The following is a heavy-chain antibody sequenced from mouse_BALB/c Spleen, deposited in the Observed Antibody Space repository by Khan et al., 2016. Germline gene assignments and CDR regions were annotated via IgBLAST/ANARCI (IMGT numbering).Heavy chain of an antibody. J-gene: IGHJ4*01. D-gene: IGHD1-2*01. CDR1: GYSFTGYF. CDR3: AREGGYYVYGSMDY. V-gene: IGHV1-20*02. CDR2: FNPSNGDT. Sequence: VQLQQSGPELVKPGASVKVSCKASGYSFTGYFMNWVMQSHGKSLEWIGRFNPSNGDTLYNQKFKGKATLTVEKSSTTAHMELRSLASEDSAVYYCAREGGYYVYGSMDYWGQGTSVTVSS.